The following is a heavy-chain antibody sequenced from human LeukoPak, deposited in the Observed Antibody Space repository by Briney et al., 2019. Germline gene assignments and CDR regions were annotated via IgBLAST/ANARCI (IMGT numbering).Heavy chain of an antibody. J-gene: IGHJ5*02. CDR3: ARGGSYSQNWFDP. D-gene: IGHD1-26*01. V-gene: IGHV1-18*04. CDR2: ISTYNGNT. Sequence: ASVKVSCKASGYTFTGYYMHWVRQAPGQGLEWMGWISTYNGNTNYAQKFQGRVTITADKSTSTAYMELSSLRSEDTAVYYCARGGSYSQNWFDPWGQGTLVTVSS. CDR1: GYTFTGYY.